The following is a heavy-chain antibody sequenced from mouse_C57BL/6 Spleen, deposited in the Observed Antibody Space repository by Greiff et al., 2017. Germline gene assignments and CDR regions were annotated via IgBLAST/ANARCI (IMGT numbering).Heavy chain of an antibody. J-gene: IGHJ4*01. CDR1: GYTFTSYW. V-gene: IGHV1-55*01. CDR3: ARNWDAMDY. Sequence: QVHVKQPGAELLKPGASVKMSCKASGYTFTSYWITWVKQRPGQGLEWIGDIYPGSGSTNYNEKFKSKATLTVDTSSSTAYMQLSSLTSEDSAVYYCARNWDAMDYWGQGTSVTVSS. CDR2: IYPGSGST. D-gene: IGHD4-1*01.